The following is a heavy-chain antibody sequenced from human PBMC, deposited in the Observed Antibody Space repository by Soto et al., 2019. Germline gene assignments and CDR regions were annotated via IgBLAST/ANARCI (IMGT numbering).Heavy chain of an antibody. CDR2: ISGSGGST. J-gene: IGHJ5*02. D-gene: IGHD2-2*01. V-gene: IGHV3-23*01. CDR1: GFTFSSYA. Sequence: EVQLLESGGGLVQPGGSLRLSCAASGFTFSSYAMSWVRQAPGKGLEWVSAISGSGGSTYYADSVKGRCTISRDNSKNTLYLQINSLRAEDTAVYYCAKEGSSNSSTGWFDPWGQGTLVTVSS. CDR3: AKEGSSNSSTGWFDP.